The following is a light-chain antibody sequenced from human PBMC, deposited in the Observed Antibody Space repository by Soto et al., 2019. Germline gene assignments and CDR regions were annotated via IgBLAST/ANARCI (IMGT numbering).Light chain of an antibody. CDR2: DVS. Sequence: EIVMTQSPATLSVSPGERATLYCRASQGVSSSLAWYQQTAGQAPRLLIYDVSTRATGIPARFSGSGSGTEFTLTISSLQSEDFAVYYCQQYIYWPRTFGQGTRVEI. CDR3: QQYIYWPRT. CDR1: QGVSSS. V-gene: IGKV3-15*01. J-gene: IGKJ1*01.